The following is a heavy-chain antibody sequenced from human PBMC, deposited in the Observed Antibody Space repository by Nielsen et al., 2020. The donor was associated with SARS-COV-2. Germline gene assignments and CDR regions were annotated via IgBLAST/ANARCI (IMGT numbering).Heavy chain of an antibody. J-gene: IGHJ2*01. V-gene: IGHV3-48*03. CDR2: ISSSGSTI. D-gene: IGHD6-19*01. CDR3: ARLTYSSGWTNHVDWYFDL. Sequence: GESLKISCAASGFTFSSYEMNWVRQAPGKGLEWVSYISSSGSTIYYADSVKGRFTISRDNAKNSLYLQMNSLRAEDTAVYYCARLTYSSGWTNHVDWYFDLWGRGTLVTVSS. CDR1: GFTFSSYE.